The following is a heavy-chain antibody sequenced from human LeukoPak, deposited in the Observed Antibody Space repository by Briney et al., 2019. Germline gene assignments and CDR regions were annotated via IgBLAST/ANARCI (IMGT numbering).Heavy chain of an antibody. CDR2: IYPGDSDT. CDR1: GYSFTSYW. CDR3: ARHVVNLAVPGAPSWIDP. V-gene: IGHV5-51*01. J-gene: IGHJ5*02. D-gene: IGHD6-19*01. Sequence: KRGESLKISCKGSGYSFTSYWIGWVRQMPGKGLEWMGIIYPGDSDTRYSPSFQGQVTISVDKSITTAYLQWSSLKASDTAMYYCARHVVNLAVPGAPSWIDPWGQGTQVTVSS.